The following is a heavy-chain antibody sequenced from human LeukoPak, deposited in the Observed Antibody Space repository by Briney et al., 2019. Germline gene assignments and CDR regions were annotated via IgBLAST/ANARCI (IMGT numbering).Heavy chain of an antibody. CDR2: ISYDGSNK. Sequence: GRSLRLSCAASGFTFSSYGMHWVRQAPGKGLEWVAVISYDGSNKYYADSVKGRLTISRDNSKNTLYLQMNSLRAEDTAVYYCAKDFKNGGYCSSTSCYDSDYYYYGMDVWGQGTTVTVSS. V-gene: IGHV3-30*18. J-gene: IGHJ6*02. D-gene: IGHD2-2*01. CDR3: AKDFKNGGYCSSTSCYDSDYYYYGMDV. CDR1: GFTFSSYG.